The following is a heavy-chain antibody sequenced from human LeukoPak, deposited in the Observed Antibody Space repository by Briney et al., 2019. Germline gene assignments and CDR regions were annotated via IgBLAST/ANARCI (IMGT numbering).Heavy chain of an antibody. D-gene: IGHD5-18*01. CDR3: ARPRGYSYGTYFDY. Sequence: GESLKISCQGSGDSFTSYWIGWLRQMPGRGLEWMGIIWPDDSNIRYSPSFQGQVIISADKSFSTAYLQWSSLKASDTAMYYGARPRGYSYGTYFDYWGQGTLVTVSS. V-gene: IGHV5-51*01. CDR1: GDSFTSYW. J-gene: IGHJ4*02. CDR2: IWPDDSNI.